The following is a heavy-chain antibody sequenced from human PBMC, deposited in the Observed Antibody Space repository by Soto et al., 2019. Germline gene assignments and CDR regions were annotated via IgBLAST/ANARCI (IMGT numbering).Heavy chain of an antibody. CDR1: GFTFGSYA. Sequence: EVQLLESGGDLVQPGGSLRLSCAASGFTFGSYAMTWVRQAPGKGLEWVSAISGGGDSTYYADSVQGRFTISRDNSRTTLCLQMNSLRAEDTAVYYCAKVGVRYCSGGSCYCHYWGQGTLVTVSS. J-gene: IGHJ4*02. V-gene: IGHV3-23*01. CDR2: ISGGGDST. D-gene: IGHD2-15*01. CDR3: AKVGVRYCSGGSCYCHY.